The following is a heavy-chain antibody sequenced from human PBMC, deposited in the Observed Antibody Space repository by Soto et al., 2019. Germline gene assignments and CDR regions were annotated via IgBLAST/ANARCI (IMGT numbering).Heavy chain of an antibody. Sequence: PGESLKISCKTSGYSFTSYWIGWVRQMPGKGLEWMGIIYPGDSDTYYSPSFQGQVTISADKSISTAYLQWSSLKASDTAMYYCARPRDSSDWSFFDYWGQGTLVTVSS. D-gene: IGHD3-22*01. V-gene: IGHV5-51*01. CDR2: IYPGDSDT. J-gene: IGHJ4*02. CDR3: ARPRDSSDWSFFDY. CDR1: GYSFTSYW.